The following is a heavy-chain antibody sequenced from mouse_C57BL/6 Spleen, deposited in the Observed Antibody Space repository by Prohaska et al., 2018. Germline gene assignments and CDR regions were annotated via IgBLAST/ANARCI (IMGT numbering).Heavy chain of an antibody. J-gene: IGHJ3*01. V-gene: IGHV1-62-3*01. Sequence: QVQLQQPGAELVKPGASVKLSCKASGYTFTSYWMDWVKQRPGRGLEWIGRIDPNRGGTKYNEKLKRKATLTVDKPSSTAYMQLSILTSEDSAVYYCARSLTTLVANPFAYWGQGTLVTVSA. CDR2: IDPNRGGT. D-gene: IGHD1-1*01. CDR3: ARSLTTLVANPFAY. CDR1: GYTFTSYW.